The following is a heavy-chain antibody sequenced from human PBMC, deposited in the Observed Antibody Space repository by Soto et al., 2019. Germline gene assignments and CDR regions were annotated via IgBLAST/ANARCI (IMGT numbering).Heavy chain of an antibody. J-gene: IGHJ6*02. CDR1: GYSFTNYY. D-gene: IGHD6-6*01. V-gene: IGHV1-46*01. Sequence: ASVKVSCKASGYSFTNYYIHWVRQAPGQGLEWMGIINPSGGSTSYAQKSQGRVTMTRDTSTSTVYMELSSPRSEDTAVYYCARVGYSSSSGSSGMDVWGQGTTVTVSS. CDR2: INPSGGST. CDR3: ARVGYSSSSGSSGMDV.